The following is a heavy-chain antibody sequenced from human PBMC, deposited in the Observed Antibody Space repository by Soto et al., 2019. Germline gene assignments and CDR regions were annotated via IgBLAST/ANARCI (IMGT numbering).Heavy chain of an antibody. D-gene: IGHD5-12*01. CDR2: ISSSSSYT. CDR1: GFTFSDYY. V-gene: IGHV3-11*06. Sequence: GGSLRLSCAASGFTFSDYYMSWIRQAPGKGLEWVSYISSSSSYTNYADSVKGRFTISRDNAKNSLYLQMNSLRAEDTAVYYCARVRDGYNYFDYWGQGTLVTVSS. J-gene: IGHJ4*02. CDR3: ARVRDGYNYFDY.